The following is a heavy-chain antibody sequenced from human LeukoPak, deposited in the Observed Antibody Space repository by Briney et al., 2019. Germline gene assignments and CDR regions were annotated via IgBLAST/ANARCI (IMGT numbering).Heavy chain of an antibody. CDR1: GFTFSNYG. D-gene: IGHD6-13*01. V-gene: IGHV3-21*01. Sequence: GGSLRLSCAASGFTFSNYGMNWVRQAPGKGLEWVSSISSSSRYIYYAESVKGRFTISRHNAKNSLYLQMNSLRAEDTAVYYCARDLTSGNYFDYWGQGTLVAVSS. J-gene: IGHJ4*02. CDR2: ISSSSRYI. CDR3: ARDLTSGNYFDY.